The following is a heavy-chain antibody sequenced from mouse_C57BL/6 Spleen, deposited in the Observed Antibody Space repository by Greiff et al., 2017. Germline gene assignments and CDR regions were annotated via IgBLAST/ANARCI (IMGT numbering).Heavy chain of an antibody. J-gene: IGHJ4*01. CDR1: GYAFSSSW. CDR2: IYPGDGDT. CDR3: ARRGLYDGYYEGDAMDY. D-gene: IGHD2-3*01. Sequence: VKLVESGPELVKPGASVKISCKASGYAFSSSWMNWVKQRPGKGLEWIGRIYPGDGDTNYNGKFKGKATLTADKSSSTAYMQLSSLTSEDSAVYFCARRGLYDGYYEGDAMDYWGQGTSVTVSS. V-gene: IGHV1-82*01.